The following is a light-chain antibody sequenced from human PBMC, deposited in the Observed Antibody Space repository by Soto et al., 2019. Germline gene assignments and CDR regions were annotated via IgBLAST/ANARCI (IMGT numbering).Light chain of an antibody. CDR1: QSISSY. CDR2: AAS. J-gene: IGKJ4*01. V-gene: IGKV1-39*01. Sequence: DIQMTQSPSSLSASVGDRVTITCRASQSISSYLNWYQQKPGKAPKLLIYAASSLQSGVPPRFSGSGSGTDFTLTISSLQPEDFATYYCQQSYSTPGTFGGGTKVEIK. CDR3: QQSYSTPGT.